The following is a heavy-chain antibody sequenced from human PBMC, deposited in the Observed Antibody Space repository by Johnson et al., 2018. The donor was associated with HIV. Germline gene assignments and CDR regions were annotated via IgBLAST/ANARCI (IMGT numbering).Heavy chain of an antibody. V-gene: IGHV3-7*05. D-gene: IGHD5-18*01. J-gene: IGHJ3*02. CDR2: IKQAGSET. CDR1: GFTFSNYW. Sequence: VQLVESGGGLVQPGGSLRLSCAASGFTFSNYWMSWVRQAPGKGLEWVANIKQAGSETYYVDSVKGRFTISRDNAKNSLNLQMNSLRAEDTAVYYCARGYSYEWRGELDAFDIWGQGTIVTVSS. CDR3: ARGYSYEWRGELDAFDI.